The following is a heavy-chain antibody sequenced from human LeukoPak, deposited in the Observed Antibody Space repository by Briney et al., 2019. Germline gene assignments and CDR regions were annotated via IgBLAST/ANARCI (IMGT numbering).Heavy chain of an antibody. Sequence: SETLSLTCTVSGGSISSSSYYWGWIRQPPGKGLEWIGSIYHSGSTYYNPSLKSRVTISVDTSKNQFSLKLSSVTAADTAVYYRARHPGSYYYDSSGYFDYWGQGTLVTVSS. CDR3: ARHPGSYYYDSSGYFDY. CDR1: GGSISSSSYY. CDR2: IYHSGST. V-gene: IGHV4-39*01. D-gene: IGHD3-22*01. J-gene: IGHJ4*02.